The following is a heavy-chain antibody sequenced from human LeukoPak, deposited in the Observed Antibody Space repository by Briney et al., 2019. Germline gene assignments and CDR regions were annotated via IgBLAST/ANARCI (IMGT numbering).Heavy chain of an antibody. V-gene: IGHV3-23*01. Sequence: GGSLRLSCAASGFTFSSYAMSWVRQAPGKGLEWVSAISGSGGSTYYADSVKGRFTISRDNSKNTLYLQMNSLRAEDTAVYYCAKVMAYSSGWDVSRDYWGQGTLVTVSS. D-gene: IGHD6-19*01. CDR3: AKVMAYSSGWDVSRDY. J-gene: IGHJ4*02. CDR2: ISGSGGST. CDR1: GFTFSSYA.